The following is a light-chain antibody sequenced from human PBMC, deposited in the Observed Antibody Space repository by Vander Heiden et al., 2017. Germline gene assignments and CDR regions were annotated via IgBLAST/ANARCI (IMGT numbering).Light chain of an antibody. CDR3: QVWDSSSDHRV. CDR1: NIGSKS. V-gene: IGLV3-21*02. CDR2: DDS. J-gene: IGLJ1*01. Sequence: SYVLTPPPSMSVAPGQTARITCGGNNIGSKSVHWYQQQPGQAPVLVVDDDSDRPSGIPERFSGSNSGNTATLTISRVEAGDEADYYCQVWDSSSDHRVVGSGTKVTVL.